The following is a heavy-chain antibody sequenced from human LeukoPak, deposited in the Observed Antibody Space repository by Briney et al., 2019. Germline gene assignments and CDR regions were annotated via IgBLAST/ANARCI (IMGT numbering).Heavy chain of an antibody. V-gene: IGHV1-69*01. CDR1: GGTFSSYA. D-gene: IGHD5-18*01. CDR3: ARMGYSYGPGYFQH. J-gene: IGHJ1*01. CDR2: IIPIFGTA. Sequence: SVTVSCKASGGTFSSYAISWVRQAPGQGLEWMGGIIPIFGTANYAQKFQGRVTITADESTSTAYMELSSLRSEDTAVYYCARMGYSYGPGYFQHWGRGTLVTVSS.